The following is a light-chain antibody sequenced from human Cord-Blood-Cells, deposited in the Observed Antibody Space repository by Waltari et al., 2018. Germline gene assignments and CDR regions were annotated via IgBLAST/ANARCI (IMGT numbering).Light chain of an antibody. CDR1: QGISSY. CDR3: QQYYSYPPIT. CDR2: AAS. J-gene: IGKJ3*01. Sequence: AIRMTQSPSSLSASTGDRVTITCRASQGISSYLAWYQQEPGKAPKLLIYAASTLQSGVPSRFGGSGSGTDFTLTISCLQSEDFATYYCQQYYSYPPITFGPGTKVDIK. V-gene: IGKV1-8*01.